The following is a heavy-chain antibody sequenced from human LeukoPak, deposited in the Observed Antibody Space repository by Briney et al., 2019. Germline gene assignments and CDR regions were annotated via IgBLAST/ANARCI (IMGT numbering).Heavy chain of an antibody. J-gene: IGHJ4*02. Sequence: PPETLSLTCTVSGYSISSGYYWGWIRQPPGKGLKWIGSIYHSGSTYYNPSLKSRVTISVDTSKNQFSLKLSSVTAADTAVYYCARGRTVDYDYVWGSFKTDNRYYFDYWGQGTLVTVSS. V-gene: IGHV4-38-2*02. CDR2: IYHSGST. CDR1: GYSISSGYY. CDR3: ARGRTVDYDYVWGSFKTDNRYYFDY. D-gene: IGHD3-16*01.